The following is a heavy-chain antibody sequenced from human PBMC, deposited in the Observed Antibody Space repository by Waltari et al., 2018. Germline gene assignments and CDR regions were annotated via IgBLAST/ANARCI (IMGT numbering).Heavy chain of an antibody. CDR1: GASLTRYF. V-gene: IGHV4-59*12. Sequence: QVQLQESGPGLVEPSETVSLTCDVSGASLTRYFWNWVRQPPGKGLEWMGDGHNSGGTKYNPSLKSRATISVDRSSNQVSLKLTSATTADTAVYYCAQWNAPNRCFDSWGQGTLVTVSS. CDR2: GHNSGGT. D-gene: IGHD1-1*01. CDR3: AQWNAPNRCFDS. J-gene: IGHJ4*02.